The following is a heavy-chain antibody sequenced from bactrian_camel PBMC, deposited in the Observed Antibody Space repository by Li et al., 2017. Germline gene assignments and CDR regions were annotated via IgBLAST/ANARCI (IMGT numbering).Heavy chain of an antibody. CDR2: ISSEGKT. V-gene: IGHV3S60*01. CDR1: GFTEYPFD. Sequence: HVQLVESGGGSVQAGGSLRLSCTASGFTEYPFDMGWYRQGPENGCELVSSISSEGKTYYADNVKDRFAISQDNGKHTVYLQMDSLKPEDTALYRCVIQATEHGNWYLYHQRRFPDCVGLNGYGYWGRGTQVTVS. J-gene: IGHJ4*01. CDR3: VIQATEHGNWYLYHQRRFPDCVGLNGYGY. D-gene: IGHD3*01.